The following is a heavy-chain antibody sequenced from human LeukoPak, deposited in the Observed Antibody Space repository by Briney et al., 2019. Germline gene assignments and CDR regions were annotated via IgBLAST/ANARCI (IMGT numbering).Heavy chain of an antibody. V-gene: IGHV4-34*01. CDR3: TRERSTVTFDY. CDR1: GGSFSGYY. Sequence: PSETLSLTCAVYGGSFSGYYWSWIRQPPGKGLEWIGEINHSGSTNYNPSLKSRVTISVDTSKSQFSLKLSSVTAADTAVYYCTRERSTVTFDYWGQGTLVTVSS. CDR2: INHSGST. D-gene: IGHD4-17*01. J-gene: IGHJ4*02.